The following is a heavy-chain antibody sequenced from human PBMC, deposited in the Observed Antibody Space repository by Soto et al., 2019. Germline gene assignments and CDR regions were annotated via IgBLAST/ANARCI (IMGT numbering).Heavy chain of an antibody. CDR1: ADTFTGYT. Sequence: GASVKVSCKASADTFTGYTVTWVRQAPGQGLEWVGRVIPILGASNFAQKFQGRVTISADKSADTAYMVLTGLTSEDTAVYYCAWSRYCISTSCHTSSFGYYYYAIYVWG. CDR2: VIPILGAS. CDR3: AWSRYCISTSCHTSSFGYYYYAIYV. D-gene: IGHD2-2*01. V-gene: IGHV1-69*08. J-gene: IGHJ6*02.